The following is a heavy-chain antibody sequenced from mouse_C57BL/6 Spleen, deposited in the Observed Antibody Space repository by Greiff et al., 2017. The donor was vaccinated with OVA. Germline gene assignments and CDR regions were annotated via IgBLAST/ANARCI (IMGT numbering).Heavy chain of an antibody. J-gene: IGHJ3*01. CDR3: ARVDYDYDVPFAY. CDR2: ISYDGST. Sequence: EVQLVESGPGLVKPSQSLSLTCSVTGYSITSGYYWNWIRQFPVNKLEWMGYISYDGSTNYNQSLKNRISINRDTSKNQFFLKLNSVTTEDTATYYGARVDYDYDVPFAYWGQGTLVTVSA. V-gene: IGHV3-6*01. CDR1: GYSITSGYY. D-gene: IGHD2-4*01.